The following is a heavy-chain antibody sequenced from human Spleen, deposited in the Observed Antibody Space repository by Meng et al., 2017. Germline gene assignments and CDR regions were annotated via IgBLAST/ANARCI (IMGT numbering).Heavy chain of an antibody. CDR1: GYSFTGHY. CDR2: INPNSGVT. J-gene: IGHJ4*02. CDR3: ARQRSANYDLDS. D-gene: IGHD1-7*01. V-gene: IGHV1-2*06. Sequence: ASVKVSCKASGYSFTGHYIHCVRQAPGQGPEWMGRINPNSGVTQYSQNFQGRVTMTRDTSTNTAYMELNRLRFDDTAVYYCARQRSANYDLDSWGQGTRVTVSS.